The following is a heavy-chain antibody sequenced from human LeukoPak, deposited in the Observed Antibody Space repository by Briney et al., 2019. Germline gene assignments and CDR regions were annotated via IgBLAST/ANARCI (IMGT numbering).Heavy chain of an antibody. D-gene: IGHD3-10*01. V-gene: IGHV4-59*08. CDR1: DVSINSYY. J-gene: IGHJ5*02. CDR2: IYYNGNT. CDR3: ARHYGP. Sequence: PSETLSLTCSVSDVSINSYYWNWIRRPPGKGLEWIGYIYYNGNTNYSPSLKSRVTMSVDTSKNQFSLKLNSVTAADTAVYYCARHYGPWGQGTLVTVSS.